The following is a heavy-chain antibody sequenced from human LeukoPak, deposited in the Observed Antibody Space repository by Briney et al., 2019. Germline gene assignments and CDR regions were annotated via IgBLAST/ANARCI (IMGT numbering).Heavy chain of an antibody. CDR2: IKQDGSGK. CDR3: ARESYYYDSSGPRERDY. Sequence: GGSLRLSCAASGFTFSSYWMSWVRQAPGKGLEWVANIKQDGSGKYYVDSVKGRFTISRDNAKNSLYLQMNSLRAEDTAVYYCARESYYYDSSGPRERDYWGQGTLVTVSS. D-gene: IGHD3-22*01. V-gene: IGHV3-7*01. J-gene: IGHJ4*02. CDR1: GFTFSSYW.